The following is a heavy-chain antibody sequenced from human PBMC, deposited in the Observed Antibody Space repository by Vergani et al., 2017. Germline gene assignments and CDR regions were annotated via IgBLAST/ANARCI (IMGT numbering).Heavy chain of an antibody. V-gene: IGHV1-69*01. J-gene: IGHJ6*03. CDR3: ARQARKIVVVPAAIPFYYYMDV. Sequence: QVQLVQSGAEVKKPGSSVKVSCKASGGTFSSYAISWVRQAPGQGLEWMGGIIPIFGTANYAQKFQGRVTITADESTSTAYMELSSLRSEDTAVYYCARQARKIVVVPAAIPFYYYMDVWGKGTTVTVSS. CDR2: IIPIFGTA. D-gene: IGHD2-2*01. CDR1: GGTFSSYA.